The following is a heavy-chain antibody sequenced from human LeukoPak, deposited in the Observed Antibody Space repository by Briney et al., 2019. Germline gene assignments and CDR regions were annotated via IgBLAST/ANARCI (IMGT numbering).Heavy chain of an antibody. D-gene: IGHD2-2*02. Sequence: ASVKVSCKASGYTFTSYGISWVRQAPGQGLEWMGWISAYNGNTNYAQKLQGRVTMTTDTSTSTAYMELRSLRSDDTAVYYCARVLGGYCSSTSCYKGDNWFDPWGQGTLVTVSS. CDR2: ISAYNGNT. J-gene: IGHJ5*02. CDR1: GYTFTSYG. CDR3: ARVLGGYCSSTSCYKGDNWFDP. V-gene: IGHV1-18*01.